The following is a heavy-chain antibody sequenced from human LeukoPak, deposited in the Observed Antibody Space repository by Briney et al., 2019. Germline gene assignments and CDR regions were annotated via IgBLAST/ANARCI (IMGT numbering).Heavy chain of an antibody. CDR1: GYTFTGYY. Sequence: ASVKVSCKASGYTFTGYYMHWVRQAPGQGLEWMGWINPNSGGTNYAQKFQGRVTMTRDTSISTAYMELSRLRSDDTAVYYCASLGQVVVTPRNAVSAWGQGTLVTVSS. D-gene: IGHD4-23*01. CDR2: INPNSGGT. CDR3: ASLGQVVVTPRNAVSA. J-gene: IGHJ5*02. V-gene: IGHV1-2*02.